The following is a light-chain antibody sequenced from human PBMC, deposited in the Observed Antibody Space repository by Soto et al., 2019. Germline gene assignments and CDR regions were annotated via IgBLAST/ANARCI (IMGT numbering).Light chain of an antibody. CDR1: QSISTY. J-gene: IGKJ2*01. Sequence: DIQVTQSPSSLSASVGDRVTITCRASQSISTYLKWYQQKPGKGPKLLIYAASSLQSGVQSRFSGGGPGTDFTLTISSLQPDYFATYYCQQNYSIPPSFGHGTMLEVK. V-gene: IGKV1-39*01. CDR3: QQNYSIPPS. CDR2: AAS.